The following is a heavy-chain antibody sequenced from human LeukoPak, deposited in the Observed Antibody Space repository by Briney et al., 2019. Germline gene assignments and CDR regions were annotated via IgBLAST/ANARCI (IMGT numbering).Heavy chain of an antibody. J-gene: IGHJ5*02. Sequence: PGGSLRLSCAASGFTFSSYAMSWVRQAPGKGLEWVSAISGSGGSTYYADSVKGRFTISRDNSKNTLYLQMNSLRAEDTAVYYCAKDSGLPTGTAINKGGDWFDPWGQGTLVTVSS. CDR1: GFTFSSYA. D-gene: IGHD5-18*01. CDR3: AKDSGLPTGTAINKGGDWFDP. CDR2: ISGSGGST. V-gene: IGHV3-23*01.